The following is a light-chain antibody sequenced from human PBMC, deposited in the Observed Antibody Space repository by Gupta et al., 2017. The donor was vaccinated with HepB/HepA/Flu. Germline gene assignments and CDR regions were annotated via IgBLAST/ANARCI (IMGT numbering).Light chain of an antibody. CDR2: DTT. J-gene: IGKJ4*01. Sequence: ELVLTQSPATLSLSPGERATLSCRASQSVSSYLAWYQQKPGQPPMLLIYDTTNRATGIPSRFSGSGSGTDLTLTISSLEPEDFPFYSHQQWHTLTFGRGTKVEIK. CDR1: QSVSSY. CDR3: QQWHTLT. V-gene: IGKV3-11*01.